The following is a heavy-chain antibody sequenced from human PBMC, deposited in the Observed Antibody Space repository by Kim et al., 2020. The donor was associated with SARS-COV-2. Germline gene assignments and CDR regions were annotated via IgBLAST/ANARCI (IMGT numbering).Heavy chain of an antibody. D-gene: IGHD2-2*01. Sequence: YADTVKGRFTISRPNSKNTLYLQMNSLRAEDTAVYYCARENCSSASCFDYWRQGTLVTVSS. J-gene: IGHJ4*02. V-gene: IGHV3-53*04. CDR3: ARENCSSASCFDY.